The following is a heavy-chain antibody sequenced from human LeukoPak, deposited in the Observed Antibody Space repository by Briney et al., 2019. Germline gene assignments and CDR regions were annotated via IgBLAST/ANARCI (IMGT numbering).Heavy chain of an antibody. CDR1: GYTFTSYG. D-gene: IGHD2-2*01. J-gene: IGHJ4*02. Sequence: GASVKVSCKASGYTFTSYGISWVRQAPGQGLEWMGWISAYNGNTNYAQKLQGRVSMTTDTSTSTAYMELRSLRSDDTAVYYCARGCSSTSCYWSDYWGQGTLVTVSS. V-gene: IGHV1-18*01. CDR3: ARGCSSTSCYWSDY. CDR2: ISAYNGNT.